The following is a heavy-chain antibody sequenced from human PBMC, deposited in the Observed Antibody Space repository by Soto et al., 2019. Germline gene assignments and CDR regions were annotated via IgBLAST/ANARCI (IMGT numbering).Heavy chain of an antibody. D-gene: IGHD1-26*01. V-gene: IGHV3-23*01. CDR1: GFTFSSYA. CDR3: AKDLVGATTYGYFDY. J-gene: IGHJ4*02. Sequence: PGGSLRLSCAASGFTFSSYAMSWVRQAPGKGLEWVSAISGSGGSTYYADSVKGRFTISRDNSKNTLYLQMNSLRAEDTAVYYCAKDLVGATTYGYFDYWGQGTLVTVSS. CDR2: ISGSGGST.